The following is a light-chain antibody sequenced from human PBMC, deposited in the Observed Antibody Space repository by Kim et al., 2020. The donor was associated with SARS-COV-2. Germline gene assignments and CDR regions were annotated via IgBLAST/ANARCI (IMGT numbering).Light chain of an antibody. CDR1: NNNVGYQG. J-gene: IGLJ1*01. CDR3: SAWDSSLYAHV. Sequence: RHTATLTVTGNNNNVGYQGAAWLQHHQGHPPKLLSYRNNNRPSGISERFSASRSGNTASLTITGLQPEDEADYYCSAWDSSLYAHVFGPGTKVTVL. V-gene: IGLV10-54*01. CDR2: RNN.